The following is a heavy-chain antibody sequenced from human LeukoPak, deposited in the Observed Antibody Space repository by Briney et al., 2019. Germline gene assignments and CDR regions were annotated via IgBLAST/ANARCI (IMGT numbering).Heavy chain of an antibody. V-gene: IGHV4-34*01. CDR1: GGSFSGYY. CDR3: ARVVVVPAAPLDY. CDR2: INHSGST. J-gene: IGHJ4*02. D-gene: IGHD2-2*01. Sequence: SETLSLTCAVYGGSFSGYYWSWIRQPPGKGLEWIGEINHSGSTNYNPSLKSRVTISVDTSKNQFSLKLSSVTAADTAVYYCARVVVVPAAPLDYWGQGTLVTVSS.